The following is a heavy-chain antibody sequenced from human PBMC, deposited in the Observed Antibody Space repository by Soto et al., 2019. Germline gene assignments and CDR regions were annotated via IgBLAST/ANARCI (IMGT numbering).Heavy chain of an antibody. Sequence: APGKGLEWVSGISWNSGSIGYADSVKGRFTISRDNAKNSLYLQMNSLRAEDTALYYCAKDISGSYFWAFDIWGQGTMVTVSS. CDR2: ISWNSGSI. V-gene: IGHV3-9*01. J-gene: IGHJ3*02. D-gene: IGHD1-26*01. CDR3: AKDISGSYFWAFDI.